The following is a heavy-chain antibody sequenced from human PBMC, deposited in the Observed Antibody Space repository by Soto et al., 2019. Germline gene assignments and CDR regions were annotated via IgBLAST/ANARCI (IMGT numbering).Heavy chain of an antibody. Sequence: SQTLSLTCAISGDSVSSDSAAWNWIRQSPSRGLEWLGKTFYRSKWYYDYPVSVKSRISINSDTSKNEFSLQLKSVTPEDTAVYYCARSNGGVIVEPWFDPWGQGTLVTVSS. V-gene: IGHV6-1*01. J-gene: IGHJ5*02. CDR2: TFYRSKWYY. D-gene: IGHD3-16*02. CDR1: GDSVSSDSAA. CDR3: ARSNGGVIVEPWFDP.